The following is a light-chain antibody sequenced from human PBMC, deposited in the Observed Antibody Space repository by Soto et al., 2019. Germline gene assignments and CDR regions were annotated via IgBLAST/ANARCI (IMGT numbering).Light chain of an antibody. CDR1: QSVSDN. V-gene: IGKV3-15*01. CDR3: QQANNLPYT. J-gene: IGKJ2*01. CDR2: GAS. Sequence: EIVMTQSPDTLSVSPGERVILSCRASQSVSDNLAWYQQKPGQAPRLLIYGASTRATTIPARFSGSGSGTEFTLTISSLQSEDFAVYYCQQANNLPYTFGQGTRLDIK.